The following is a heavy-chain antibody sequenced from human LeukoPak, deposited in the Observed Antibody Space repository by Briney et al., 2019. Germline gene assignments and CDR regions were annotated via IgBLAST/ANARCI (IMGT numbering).Heavy chain of an antibody. CDR1: GFTFSSYS. Sequence: GGSLRLSCAASGFTFSSYSMNWVRQAPRKGLVRVSRISTDGYTTDYADFVQGRFTASRDNTKNTWSLEMNSLRAEDTAVYYCVVGGSPGYWGQGTLVTVSS. CDR2: ISTDGYTT. CDR3: VVGGSPGY. V-gene: IGHV3-74*01. D-gene: IGHD2-15*01. J-gene: IGHJ4*02.